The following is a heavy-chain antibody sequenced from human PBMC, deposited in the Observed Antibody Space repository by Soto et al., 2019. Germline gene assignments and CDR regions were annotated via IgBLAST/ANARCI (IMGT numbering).Heavy chain of an antibody. CDR1: GFTFSSYG. J-gene: IGHJ6*02. CDR3: ARDFTVGATYSGPYYYAMDV. D-gene: IGHD1-26*01. Sequence: GGSLRLSCAASGFTFSSYGMHWVRRAPGKGLEWVALISYDGSKEYYADSVRGQFTISRDNSKNTLYLQMNLLRVEDTAVYYCARDFTVGATYSGPYYYAMDVWGQGTTVTVSS. V-gene: IGHV3-33*05. CDR2: ISYDGSKE.